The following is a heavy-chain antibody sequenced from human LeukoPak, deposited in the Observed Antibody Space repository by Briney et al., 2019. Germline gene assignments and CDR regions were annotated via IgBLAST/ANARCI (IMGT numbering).Heavy chain of an antibody. D-gene: IGHD3-16*01. CDR3: AREKSVEIGFSYVEY. V-gene: IGHV4-31*03. CDR1: GDSITRGGYY. Sequence: SETLSLTCTVSGDSITRGGYYWSWIRQHPGKGLEWIGYIYFSGATFYNPSLKSRITISLDTSKQRFSLELKSLTAADTAVYYCAREKSVEIGFSYVEYWGPGALVTVSS. J-gene: IGHJ4*02. CDR2: IYFSGAT.